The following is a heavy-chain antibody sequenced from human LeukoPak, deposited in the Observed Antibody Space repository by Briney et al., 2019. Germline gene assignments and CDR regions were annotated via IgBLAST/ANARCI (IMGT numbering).Heavy chain of an antibody. D-gene: IGHD3-10*01. V-gene: IGHV3-21*01. Sequence: PGGSLRLSCAASGFTLSSYSMNWVRQAPGKGLEWVSSISSSSSYIYYADSVKGRFTISRDNAKNSLYLQMNSLRAEDTAVYYCARSQGGTMVRGVIPDAFDIWGQGTMVTVSS. J-gene: IGHJ3*02. CDR2: ISSSSSYI. CDR3: ARSQGGTMVRGVIPDAFDI. CDR1: GFTLSSYS.